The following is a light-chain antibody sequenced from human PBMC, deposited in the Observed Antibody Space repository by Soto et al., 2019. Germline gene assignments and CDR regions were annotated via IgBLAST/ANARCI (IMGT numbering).Light chain of an antibody. CDR1: SSDIGGYNY. CDR2: TVT. J-gene: IGLJ1*01. Sequence: QSVLTQPRSVSGSPVESVTISCPGTSSDIGGYNYVSWYQQHPGKAPKLMIYTVTKRPSGVPDRFSGSKSDNTASLTISGLQADDEAGDYCCLYAGGSAYVFGTGT. V-gene: IGLV2-11*01. CDR3: CLYAGGSAYV.